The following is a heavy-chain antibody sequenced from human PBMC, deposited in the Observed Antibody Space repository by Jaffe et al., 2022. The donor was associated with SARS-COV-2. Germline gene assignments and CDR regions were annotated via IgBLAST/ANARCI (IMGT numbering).Heavy chain of an antibody. Sequence: EVQLLESGGGLVQPGGSLRLSCAGSGLTFRSYAMSWVRQAPGKGLEWVSAITGSGSSTYYADSVKGRFTISRDSSKNTLYLQMNSLRAEDTAVYFCAQYTGWAEATSHYFEDWGQGTLVTVSS. J-gene: IGHJ4*02. CDR3: AQYTGWAEATSHYFED. V-gene: IGHV3-23*01. CDR2: ITGSGSST. D-gene: IGHD1-26*01. CDR1: GLTFRSYA.